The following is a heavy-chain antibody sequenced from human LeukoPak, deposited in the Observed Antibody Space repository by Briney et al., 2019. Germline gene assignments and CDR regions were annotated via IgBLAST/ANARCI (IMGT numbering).Heavy chain of an antibody. J-gene: IGHJ5*02. CDR2: ISRNSGSI. D-gene: IGHD1-7*01. V-gene: IGHV3-9*01. Sequence: GRSLRLSCAASGFTFDDYAMHWVRQAPGKGLEWVSGISRNSGSIGYADSVKGRFTISRDNAKNSLYLQMNSLRAGDTALYYCAGKGITGTSGWFDPWGQGTLVTVSS. CDR1: GFTFDDYA. CDR3: AGKGITGTSGWFDP.